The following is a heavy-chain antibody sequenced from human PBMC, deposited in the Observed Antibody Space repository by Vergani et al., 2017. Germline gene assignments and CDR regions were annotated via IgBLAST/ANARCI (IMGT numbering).Heavy chain of an antibody. CDR1: GFTFSSYA. CDR3: AKVEMATIIAPLDY. D-gene: IGHD5-24*01. CDR2: ISYDGSNK. Sequence: QVQLVESGGGVVQPGRSLRLSCAASGFTFSSYAMHWVRQAPGKGLEWVAVISYDGSNKYYADSVKGRFTISRDNSKNTLYLQMNSLRAEDTAVYYCAKVEMATIIAPLDYWGQGTLVTVSS. J-gene: IGHJ4*02. V-gene: IGHV3-30-3*01.